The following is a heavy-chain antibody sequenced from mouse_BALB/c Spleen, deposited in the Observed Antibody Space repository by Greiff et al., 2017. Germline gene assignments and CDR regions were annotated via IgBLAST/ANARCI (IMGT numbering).Heavy chain of an antibody. J-gene: IGHJ4*01. V-gene: IGHV1S22*01. CDR1: GYTFTSYW. Sequence: LKHPGSELVRPGASVKLSCKASGYTFTSYWMHWVKQRPGQGLEWIGNIYPGSGSTNYDEKFKSKATLTVDTSSSTAYMQLSSLSSEDSAVYYCTRGGYGAMDYGGQGTSVTVAS. CDR3: TRGGYGAMDY. D-gene: IGHD1-1*02. CDR2: IYPGSGST.